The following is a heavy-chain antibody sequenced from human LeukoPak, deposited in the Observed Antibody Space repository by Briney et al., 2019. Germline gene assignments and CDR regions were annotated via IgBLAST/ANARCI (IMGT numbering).Heavy chain of an antibody. CDR3: ARDLPYDIDYYYYYGMDV. CDR2: IYYSGST. CDR1: GGSISSSSYY. D-gene: IGHD3-22*01. J-gene: IGHJ6*02. Sequence: SETLSLTCTVSGGSISSSSYYWGWIRQPPGKGLEWIGSIYYSGSTYYNPSLKSRVTISVDTSKNQFSLKLSSVTAADTAVYYCARDLPYDIDYYYYYGMDVWGQGTTVTVSS. V-gene: IGHV4-39*02.